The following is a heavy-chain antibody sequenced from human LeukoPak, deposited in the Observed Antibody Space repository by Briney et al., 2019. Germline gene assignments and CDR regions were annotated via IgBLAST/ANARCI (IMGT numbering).Heavy chain of an antibody. CDR3: ARVPAATTPLYYYYGMDV. Sequence: APAKVSCKASGYTFTSYGISWVRQAPGQGLEWMGWISAYNGNTNYAQKLQGRVTMTTDTSTSTAYMELRSLRSDDTAVYYCARVPAATTPLYYYYGMDVWGQGTTVTVSS. CDR1: GYTFTSYG. D-gene: IGHD2-2*01. V-gene: IGHV1-18*01. CDR2: ISAYNGNT. J-gene: IGHJ6*02.